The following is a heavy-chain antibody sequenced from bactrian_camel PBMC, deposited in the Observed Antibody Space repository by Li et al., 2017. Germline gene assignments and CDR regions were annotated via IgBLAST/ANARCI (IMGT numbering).Heavy chain of an antibody. D-gene: IGHD6*01. V-gene: IGHV3S7*01. J-gene: IGHJ4*01. Sequence: QLVESGGGLVQPGGSLRVSCAATGFTFSTHGMSWIRQTPDLGLEWVASIYSDGAYTYYSASVKGRFTISRDNAENMLYLQMDNLETDDTALYYCAADHKYCDGIGCYRGGYNYWGQGTQVTVSS. CDR3: AADHKYCDGIGCYRGGYNY. CDR1: GFTFSTHG. CDR2: IYSDGAYT.